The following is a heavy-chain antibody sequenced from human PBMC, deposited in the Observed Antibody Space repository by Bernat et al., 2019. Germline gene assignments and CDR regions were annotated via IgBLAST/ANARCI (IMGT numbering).Heavy chain of an antibody. Sequence: QVQLVQSGAEVKKPGSSVKVSCKASGGTFSSYTISWVRPAPGQGLEWMGRIIPILGIANYAQKFQSRVTITADKSTSTAYMELSSRRSEDAAVYYCAVSSSRPRFDPWGQGTLVTVSS. CDR2: IIPILGIA. D-gene: IGHD6-13*01. V-gene: IGHV1-69*02. CDR3: AVSSSRPRFDP. CDR1: GGTFSSYT. J-gene: IGHJ5*02.